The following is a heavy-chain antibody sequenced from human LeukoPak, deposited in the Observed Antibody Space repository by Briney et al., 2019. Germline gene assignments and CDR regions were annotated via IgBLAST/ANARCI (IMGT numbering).Heavy chain of an antibody. CDR1: GFTFSSYA. D-gene: IGHD5-18*01. CDR2: ISGSGGST. J-gene: IGHJ4*02. V-gene: IGHV3-23*01. CDR3: AKDAQLWLLSWYFDY. Sequence: GGSLRLSCAASGFTFSSYAMSWVRQAPGKGLEWVLAISGSGGSTYYADSVKGRFTISRDNSKNTLYLQMNSLRAEDTAVYYCAKDAQLWLLSWYFDYWGQGTLVTVSS.